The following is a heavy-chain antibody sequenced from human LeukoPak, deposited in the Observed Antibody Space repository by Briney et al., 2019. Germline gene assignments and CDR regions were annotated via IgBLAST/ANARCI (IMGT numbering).Heavy chain of an antibody. V-gene: IGHV1-8*01. CDR2: MNPNSGHT. Sequence: GASVKVSCKASGYTVTSYDINWVRQATGQGLEWMGWMNPNSGHTGYAQKFQGRVTMTRNTSISTAYMELSSLRSEDTAVYYCARAVGGIRYFDWSYYYYGMDVWGQGTTVTVSS. D-gene: IGHD3-9*01. CDR1: GYTVTSYD. CDR3: ARAVGGIRYFDWSYYYYGMDV. J-gene: IGHJ6*02.